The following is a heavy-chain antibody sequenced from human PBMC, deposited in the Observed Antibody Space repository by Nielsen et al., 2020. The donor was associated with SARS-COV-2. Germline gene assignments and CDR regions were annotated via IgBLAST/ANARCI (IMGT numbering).Heavy chain of an antibody. J-gene: IGHJ4*01. D-gene: IGHD4-23*01. V-gene: IGHV3-23*01. CDR2: FTGVGDTT. Sequence: GESLKISCAASGFTFSSFALSWFRQAPGKGLEWVSGFTGVGDTTSYVDSVKGRFTISRDNSQNTLSLQMNSLRAEDTAVYYCAKVWRSGNSYFDYWGHGPQVTVSS. CDR1: GFTFSSFA. CDR3: AKVWRSGNSYFDY.